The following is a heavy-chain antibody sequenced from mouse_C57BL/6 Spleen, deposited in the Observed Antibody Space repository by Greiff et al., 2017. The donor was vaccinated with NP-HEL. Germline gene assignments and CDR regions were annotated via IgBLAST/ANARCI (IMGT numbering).Heavy chain of an antibody. CDR2: IWTGGGT. D-gene: IGHD2-4*01. CDR1: GFSLTSYA. J-gene: IGHJ1*03. V-gene: IGHV2-9-1*01. CDR3: ARKGSLYYDFWYFDV. Sequence: VKLMESGPGLVAPSQSLSITCTVSGFSLTSYAISWVRQPPGKGLEWLGVIWTGGGTNYNSALKSRLSISKDKSKSQVFLKMNSLQTDDTARYYCARKGSLYYDFWYFDVWGTGTTVTVSS.